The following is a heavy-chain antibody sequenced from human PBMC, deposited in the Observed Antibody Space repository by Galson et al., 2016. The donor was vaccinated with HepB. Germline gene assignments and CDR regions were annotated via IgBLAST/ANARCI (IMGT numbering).Heavy chain of an antibody. D-gene: IGHD3-22*01. CDR3: TPSSAYSHHAFDM. Sequence: SLRLSCACSGFTFADYAVSWVRQAPGKGLEWVGFIVSKDYGATREYAASVKDRFFISRDDSKAIAYLQMTSLQVEDTADYYCTPSSAYSHHAFDMWGQGTVGTGSS. CDR1: GFTFADYA. V-gene: IGHV3-49*04. CDR2: IVSKDYGATR. J-gene: IGHJ3*02.